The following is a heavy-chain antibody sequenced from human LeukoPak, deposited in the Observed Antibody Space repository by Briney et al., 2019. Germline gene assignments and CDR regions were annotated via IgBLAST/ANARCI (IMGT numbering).Heavy chain of an antibody. J-gene: IGHJ3*02. CDR1: GGSISSGGYS. Sequence: KTSQTLSLSCAVSGGSISSGGYSWSWIRQPPGKGLEWIGYIYYSGSTYYNPSLKSRVTISVDTSKNQFSLKLSSVTAADTAVYYCARDGTGGSGSYPTIEAFDIWGQGTMVTVSS. V-gene: IGHV4-30-4*07. CDR3: ARDGTGGSGSYPTIEAFDI. CDR2: IYYSGST. D-gene: IGHD3-10*01.